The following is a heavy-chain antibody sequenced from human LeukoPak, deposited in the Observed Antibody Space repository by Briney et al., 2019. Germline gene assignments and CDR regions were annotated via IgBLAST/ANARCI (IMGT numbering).Heavy chain of an antibody. J-gene: IGHJ3*02. CDR3: ARGGGGAFDI. V-gene: IGHV3-48*03. CDR1: GFTFSSYE. Sequence: GGSLRLSCVASGFTFSSYEMNWVRQAPGKGLDWVSHISTSGRAIYYADSVKGRFTFSRDNAKNSLSLQMNSLRADDTAVYYCARGGGGAFDIWGQGTVVTVSS. D-gene: IGHD3-16*01. CDR2: ISTSGRAI.